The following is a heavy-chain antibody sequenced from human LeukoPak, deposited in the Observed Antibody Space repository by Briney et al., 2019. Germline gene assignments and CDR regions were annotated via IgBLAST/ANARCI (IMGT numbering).Heavy chain of an antibody. CDR2: IYTSGST. D-gene: IGHD6-19*01. V-gene: IGHV4-39*07. J-gene: IGHJ5*02. CDR1: GGSITISSYY. Sequence: PSETLSLTCTVSGGSITISSYYWAWIRQPPGKGLEWIGRIYTSGSTNYNPSLKSRVTMSVDTSKNQFSLKLSSVTAADAAVYYCAREVHGYSSGSWFDPWGQGTLVTVSS. CDR3: AREVHGYSSGSWFDP.